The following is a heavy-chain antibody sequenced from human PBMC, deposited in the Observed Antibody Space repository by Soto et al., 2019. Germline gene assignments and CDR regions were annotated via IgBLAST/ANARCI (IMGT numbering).Heavy chain of an antibody. Sequence: SETLSLTCTVSGGSISSYYWSWIRQPPGKGLEWIGYIYYSGSTNYNPSLKSRVTISVDTSKNQFSLKLSSVTASDTAMYYFARHAPMAHCSGGSCYHDYWGQGTLVTVSS. J-gene: IGHJ4*02. CDR1: GGSISSYY. D-gene: IGHD2-15*01. V-gene: IGHV4-59*08. CDR3: ARHAPMAHCSGGSCYHDY. CDR2: IYYSGST.